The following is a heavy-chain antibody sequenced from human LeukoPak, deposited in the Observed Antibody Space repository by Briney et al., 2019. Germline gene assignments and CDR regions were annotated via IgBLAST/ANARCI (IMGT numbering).Heavy chain of an antibody. CDR2: IDPSDSYT. D-gene: IGHD5-18*01. CDR3: AISKNTATPGDY. J-gene: IGHJ4*02. Sequence: GEALKISCKGSGYLFNTYWITRVRQMPGKGLEWMGRIDPSDSYTNYSPSFQGHVTLSADKSISTAYLQWSSLRASDTAMYYCAISKNTATPGDYWGQGTLVTVS. CDR1: GYLFNTYW. V-gene: IGHV5-10-1*01.